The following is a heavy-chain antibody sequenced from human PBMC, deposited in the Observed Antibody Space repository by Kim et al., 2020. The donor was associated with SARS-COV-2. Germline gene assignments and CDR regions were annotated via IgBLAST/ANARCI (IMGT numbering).Heavy chain of an antibody. Sequence: ASVKVSCKASGYTFTSYDINWVRQATGQGLEWMGWMNPNSGNTGYAQKFQGRVTMTRNTSISTAYMELSSLRSEDTAVYYCARGWVWFGSSLYGMDVWGQGTTVTVSS. CDR3: ARGWVWFGSSLYGMDV. J-gene: IGHJ6*02. D-gene: IGHD3-10*01. CDR2: MNPNSGNT. CDR1: GYTFTSYD. V-gene: IGHV1-8*01.